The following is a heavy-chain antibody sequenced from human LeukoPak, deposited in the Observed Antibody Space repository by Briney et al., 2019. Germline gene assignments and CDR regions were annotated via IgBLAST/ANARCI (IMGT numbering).Heavy chain of an antibody. Sequence: SGTPPLTCAVSGGSISSSNWWSWVRQPPGKGLEWIGSIYYSGNTYYNPSLKSRVTISVDTSKNQFFLKLRSVTATDTAVYYCARHSGGSGSDNAFDIWGQGTMVTVSS. D-gene: IGHD3-10*01. CDR3: ARHSGGSGSDNAFDI. CDR2: IYYSGNT. CDR1: GGSISSSNW. V-gene: IGHV4-4*02. J-gene: IGHJ3*02.